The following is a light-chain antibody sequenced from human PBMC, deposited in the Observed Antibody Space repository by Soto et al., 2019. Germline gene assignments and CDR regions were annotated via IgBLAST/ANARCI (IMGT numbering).Light chain of an antibody. V-gene: IGKV1-39*01. Sequence: DIQMTQSPSSLSASVGDRVTITCRASQSISSYLNWYQQKPGKAPKLLIYAASSLQSGVPSRFSGSGSGTDFTLTISSLQPEEFATYSCQRSYSTPWTFGQGTKVELK. CDR2: AAS. CDR1: QSISSY. CDR3: QRSYSTPWT. J-gene: IGKJ1*01.